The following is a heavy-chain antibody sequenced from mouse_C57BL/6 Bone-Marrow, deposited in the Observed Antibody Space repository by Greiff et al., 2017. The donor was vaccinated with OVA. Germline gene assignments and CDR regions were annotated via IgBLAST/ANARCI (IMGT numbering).Heavy chain of an antibody. CDR2: ISSGSSTI. V-gene: IGHV5-17*01. J-gene: IGHJ4*01. CDR1: GFTFSDYG. CDR3: ARGDEGAIDY. Sequence: EVHLVESGGGLVKPGGSLKLSCAASGFTFSDYGMHWVRQAPEKGLEWVAYISSGSSTIYYADTVKGRFTISRDNAKNTLFLQMTSLRSEDTAMYYCARGDEGAIDYWGQGTSVTVSS.